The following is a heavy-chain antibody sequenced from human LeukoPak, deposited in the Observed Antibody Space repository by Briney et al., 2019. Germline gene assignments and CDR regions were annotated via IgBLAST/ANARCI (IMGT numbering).Heavy chain of an antibody. CDR1: GYTFTGYY. J-gene: IGHJ3*01. CDR3: ASTYCGGDCYSGAL. Sequence: GASVKVSCKASGYTFTGYYMHWVRQAPGQGLEWMGWINPNSGGTNCAQKFQGRVTMTRDTSISTAYMEQSRLRSDDTAVYYCASTYCGGDCYSGALWGQGTMVTVSS. V-gene: IGHV1-2*02. D-gene: IGHD2-21*02. CDR2: INPNSGGT.